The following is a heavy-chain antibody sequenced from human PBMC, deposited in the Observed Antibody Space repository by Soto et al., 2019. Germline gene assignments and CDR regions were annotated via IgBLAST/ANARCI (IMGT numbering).Heavy chain of an antibody. Sequence: PGGSLRLSCAASGFTFSSYSMNWVRQAPGKGLEWVSSISSSSSYIYYADSVKGRFTISRDNAKNSLYLQMNSLRAEDAAVYYCSRDGSMVRGVISLYYFDYWGQGTLVTVSS. J-gene: IGHJ4*02. CDR1: GFTFSSYS. CDR2: ISSSSSYI. V-gene: IGHV3-21*01. CDR3: SRDGSMVRGVISLYYFDY. D-gene: IGHD3-10*01.